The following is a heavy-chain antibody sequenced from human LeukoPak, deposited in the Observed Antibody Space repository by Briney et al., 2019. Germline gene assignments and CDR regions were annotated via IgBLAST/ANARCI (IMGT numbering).Heavy chain of an antibody. CDR3: ARHQRVRRQLLKDDVPGDHTTLADY. V-gene: IGHV5-51*01. J-gene: IGHJ4*02. CDR1: GYSFTSYW. CDR2: IYPGDSDT. D-gene: IGHD2-2*01. Sequence: GESLKISCKGSGYSFTSYWIGWVRQMPGKGLEWMGIIYPGDSDTRYSPSFQGQVTISADKSNSTAYLQWSSLKASDTAMYYCARHQRVRRQLLKDDVPGDHTTLADYWGQGTLVTVSS.